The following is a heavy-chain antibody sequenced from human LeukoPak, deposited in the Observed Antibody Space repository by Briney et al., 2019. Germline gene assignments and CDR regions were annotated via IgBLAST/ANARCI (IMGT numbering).Heavy chain of an antibody. V-gene: IGHV3-20*04. CDR1: GLTFINTS. D-gene: IGHD3-16*01. CDR3: ARDGGGGDIWPD. Sequence: GRSLKLSCSASGLTFINTSLSWVRPAPGKRPEWVSGINWNGGSKGYADSVKGRFTISRDNAKNSLYLQRNSLRAEDTALYYCARDGGGGDIWPDWGQGTLVTVSS. J-gene: IGHJ4*02. CDR2: INWNGGSK.